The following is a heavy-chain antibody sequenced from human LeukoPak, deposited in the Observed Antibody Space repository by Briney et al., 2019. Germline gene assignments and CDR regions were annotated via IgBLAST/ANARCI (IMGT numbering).Heavy chain of an antibody. D-gene: IGHD2-15*01. V-gene: IGHV4-30-4*01. Sequence: SETLSLTCTVSNDSISSGDYYWNWIRQPPGKGLEWIGCIFHRGGTSYNPSLKSRILLSVDTSQNQFSLKLNSVTAADTAVYYCVREILYCSGGSCYRGPFDNWGQGTLVTVSA. CDR1: NDSISSGDYY. J-gene: IGHJ4*02. CDR3: VREILYCSGGSCYRGPFDN. CDR2: IFHRGGT.